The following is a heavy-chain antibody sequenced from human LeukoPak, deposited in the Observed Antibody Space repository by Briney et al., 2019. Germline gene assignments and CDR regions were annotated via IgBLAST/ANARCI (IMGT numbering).Heavy chain of an antibody. CDR3: ARGMTTVTTKDY. CDR2: INSDGSST. Sequence: GGSLRLPCAASGFTFSSYWMHWVRQAPGKGLVWVSRINSDGSSTSYADSVKGRFTISRDNAKNTLYLQMNSLRAEDTAVYYCARGMTTVTTKDYWGQGTLVTVSS. V-gene: IGHV3-74*01. J-gene: IGHJ4*02. D-gene: IGHD4-11*01. CDR1: GFTFSSYW.